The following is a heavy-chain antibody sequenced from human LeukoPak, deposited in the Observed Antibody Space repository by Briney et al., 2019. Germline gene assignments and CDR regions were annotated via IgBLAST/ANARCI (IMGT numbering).Heavy chain of an antibody. CDR1: GFTFSSYG. J-gene: IGHJ4*02. CDR3: AREGGYDPYFDY. V-gene: IGHV3-33*01. Sequence: AGGSLRLSCAASGFTFSSYGMHWVRQAPGKGLEWVAVIWYDGSNKYYADSVKGRFTISRDNSKYTLYLQMNSLRAEDTAVYYCAREGGYDPYFDYWGQGTLVTVSS. CDR2: IWYDGSNK. D-gene: IGHD5-12*01.